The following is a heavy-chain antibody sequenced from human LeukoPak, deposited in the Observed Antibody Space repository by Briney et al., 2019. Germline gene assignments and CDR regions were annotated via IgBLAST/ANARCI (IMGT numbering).Heavy chain of an antibody. CDR1: GDSISSNSYY. J-gene: IGHJ3*02. V-gene: IGHV4-61*05. CDR2: FYNSGTT. D-gene: IGHD2/OR15-2a*01. CDR3: ARVSTTRTYLDI. Sequence: PSETLSLTCTVSGDSISSNSYYWGWIRQPPGKGLEWIGYFYNSGTTNYIPSLKSRVTTSIDTSKNQFSLKLSSVTAADTAVYFCARVSTTRTYLDIWGQGTMVTVSS.